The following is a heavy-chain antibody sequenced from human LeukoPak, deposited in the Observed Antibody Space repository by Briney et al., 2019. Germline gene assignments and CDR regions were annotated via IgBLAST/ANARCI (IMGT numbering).Heavy chain of an antibody. J-gene: IGHJ4*02. Sequence: GGSLRLSCAASGFTFSSYGMHWVRQAPGKGLEWVSSISSSSSYIYYADSVKGRFTISRDNAKNSLYLQMNSLRAEDTAVYYCARDGQWELSRVDYWGQGTLVTVPS. CDR3: ARDGQWELSRVDY. V-gene: IGHV3-21*01. CDR2: ISSSSSYI. CDR1: GFTFSSYG. D-gene: IGHD1-26*01.